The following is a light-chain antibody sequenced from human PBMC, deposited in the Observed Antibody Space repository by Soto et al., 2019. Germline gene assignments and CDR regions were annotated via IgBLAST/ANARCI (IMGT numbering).Light chain of an antibody. J-gene: IGKJ5*01. Sequence: EIVLTQSPATLSVSPGERATLSCRASQNIFSHLAWYQQKPGQAPRLLIYGASTRATNIPARFGGSGSGTDFTLIINRLEPEDVAIYYCQQYGGSPRITFGQGTRLEIK. CDR1: QNIFSH. CDR2: GAS. V-gene: IGKV3-15*01. CDR3: QQYGGSPRIT.